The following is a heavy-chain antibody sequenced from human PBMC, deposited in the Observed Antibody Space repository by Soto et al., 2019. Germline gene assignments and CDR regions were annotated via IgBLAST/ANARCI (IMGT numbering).Heavy chain of an antibody. CDR1: DFAFSNYW. V-gene: IGHV3-15*07. CDR3: SSPRHSGKSVAY. J-gene: IGHJ4*02. D-gene: IGHD3-10*01. CDR2: IKSKTDGGTI. Sequence: EVQLVESGGGLFKPGGSLRLTCVASDFAFSNYWMHWFRQAPGKGLEWVGRIKSKTDGGTIDYAAPVEGRFTISRDDSRDTLYLQMNSLKTEDTAVYYCSSPRHSGKSVAYWGQGTLVTVSS.